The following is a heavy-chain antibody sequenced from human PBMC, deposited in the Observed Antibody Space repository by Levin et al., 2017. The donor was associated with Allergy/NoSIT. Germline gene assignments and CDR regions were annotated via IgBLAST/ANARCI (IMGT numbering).Heavy chain of an antibody. CDR2: IGGSGGTT. Sequence: GGSLRLSCAASGFTFNTYAMSWVRQAPGKGLEWVSAIGGSGGTTYYADSVKGRFTISRDNSKSTLFLQMNSLRAEDTAVYYCAKMAGGYCSSTICHMYNFDIWGQGTMVTVSS. J-gene: IGHJ3*02. D-gene: IGHD2-2*02. CDR1: GFTFNTYA. CDR3: AKMAGGYCSSTICHMYNFDI. V-gene: IGHV3-23*01.